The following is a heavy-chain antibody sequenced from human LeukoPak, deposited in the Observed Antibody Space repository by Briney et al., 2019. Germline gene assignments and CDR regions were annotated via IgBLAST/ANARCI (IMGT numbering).Heavy chain of an antibody. CDR2: INHSGST. Sequence: SETLSLTCAVYGGSFSGYYRSWIRQPPGKGLEWIGEINHSGSTNYNPSLKSRVTISVDTSKNQFSLKLSSVTAADTAVYYCARDPEGSFDYWGQGTLVTVSS. J-gene: IGHJ4*02. V-gene: IGHV4-34*01. CDR3: ARDPEGSFDY. CDR1: GGSFSGYY.